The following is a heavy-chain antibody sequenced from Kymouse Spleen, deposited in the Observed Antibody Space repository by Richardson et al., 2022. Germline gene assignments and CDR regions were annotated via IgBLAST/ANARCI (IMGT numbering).Heavy chain of an antibody. CDR3: ARAEYSSSYYYYYGMDV. Sequence: QVQLQQWGAGLLKPSETLSLTCAVYGGSFSGYYWSWIRQPPGKGLEWIGEINHSGSTNYNPSLKSRVTISVDTSKNQFSLKLSSVTAADTAVYYCARAEYSSSYYYYYGMDVWGQGTTVTVSS. CDR2: INHSGST. J-gene: IGHJ6*02. D-gene: IGHD6-6*01. CDR1: GGSFSGYY. V-gene: IGHV4-34*01.